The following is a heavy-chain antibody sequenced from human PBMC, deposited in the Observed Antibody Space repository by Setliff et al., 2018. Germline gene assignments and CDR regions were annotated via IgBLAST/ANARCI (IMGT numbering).Heavy chain of an antibody. D-gene: IGHD2-8*01. CDR1: AKTFTAYY. J-gene: IGHJ4*02. Sequence: RASVKVSCKASAKTFTAYYVHWVRQAPGQGLEWMGWISAYTGNTNYAQKLQGRVSMTTDTSTSTAYMEPRSLTSDDTAVYYCSRLVRYCTTTTCQRASGAEFWGQGTLVT. CDR3: SRLVRYCTTTTCQRASGAEF. CDR2: ISAYTGNT. V-gene: IGHV1-18*01.